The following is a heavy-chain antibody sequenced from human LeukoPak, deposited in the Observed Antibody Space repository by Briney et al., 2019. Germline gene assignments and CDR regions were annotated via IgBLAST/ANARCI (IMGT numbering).Heavy chain of an antibody. CDR1: GFRFSSYA. J-gene: IGHJ4*02. D-gene: IGHD3-22*01. Sequence: GWSLRLSCAASGFRFSSYAMSWVRQAPGKGLEWVSAISGSGGSTYYADSVKGRFTISRDNSKNTLYLQMNSLRAEDTAVYYCAKQPSQYYYDSSGYDYWGQGTLVTVSS. CDR3: AKQPSQYYYDSSGYDY. CDR2: ISGSGGST. V-gene: IGHV3-23*01.